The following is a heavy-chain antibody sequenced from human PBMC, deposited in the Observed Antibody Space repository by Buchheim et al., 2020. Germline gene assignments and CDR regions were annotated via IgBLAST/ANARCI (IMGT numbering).Heavy chain of an antibody. D-gene: IGHD3-22*01. CDR1: GGSFSGYY. Sequence: QVQLQQWGAGLLKPSETLSLTCAVYGGSFSGYYWSWIRQPPGKGLEWIGEINHSGSTNYNPSLKSRVTISVDKSKNQFSLKLSSVTAADTAVYYCARTRYYYDSSGYSYWGQGTL. J-gene: IGHJ4*02. V-gene: IGHV4-34*01. CDR2: INHSGST. CDR3: ARTRYYYDSSGYSY.